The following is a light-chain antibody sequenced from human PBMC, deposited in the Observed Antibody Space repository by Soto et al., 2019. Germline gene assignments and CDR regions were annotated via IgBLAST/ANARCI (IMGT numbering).Light chain of an antibody. V-gene: IGKV3-20*01. CDR1: QSVSSSY. CDR2: GAS. CDR3: QQYGSSPPETT. Sequence: EIVLTQSPGTLSLSPGERATLSCRASQSVSSSYLAWYQQKPGQAPRLLIYGASSRATGIPDRFSGSGSGTDFTLTISRLEPKDFAVYYCQQYGSSPPETTFGQGTRLEIK. J-gene: IGKJ5*01.